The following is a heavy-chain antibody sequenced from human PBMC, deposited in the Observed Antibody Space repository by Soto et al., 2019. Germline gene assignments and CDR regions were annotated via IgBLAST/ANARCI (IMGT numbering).Heavy chain of an antibody. CDR3: AHVFNSNSGSYRYFDH. V-gene: IGHV2-5*02. CDR2: IYWDDDK. D-gene: IGHD3-16*02. Sequence: QITLKESGPTLVNPTQTLTLTCTFSGFSLTTGGVGVGWIRQPPGKALEWLALIYWDDDKRYSPSLKSRLTITKDTSKNQAVLTLTNMDPVDTATFYCAHVFNSNSGSYRYFDHWGQGTLVTVSS. CDR1: GFSLTTGGVG. J-gene: IGHJ4*02.